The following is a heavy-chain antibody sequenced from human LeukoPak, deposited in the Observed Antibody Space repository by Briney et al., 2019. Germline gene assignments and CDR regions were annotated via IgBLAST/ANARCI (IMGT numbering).Heavy chain of an antibody. CDR2: IYYSGGT. D-gene: IGHD3-22*01. J-gene: IGHJ4*02. CDR3: ATDGPFDSSGYYMDS. Sequence: PSETLSLTCTVSGGAINSYYWSWIRQPPGKGVEWIGYIYYSGGTKYNPSLMSRVTISVDRAQSQFSLSLTSVTAADTAVYYCATDGPFDSSGYYMDSWGQGTLVIVSS. V-gene: IGHV4-59*01. CDR1: GGAINSYY.